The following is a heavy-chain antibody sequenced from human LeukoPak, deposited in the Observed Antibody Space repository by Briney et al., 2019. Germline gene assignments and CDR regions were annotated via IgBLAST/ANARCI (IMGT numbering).Heavy chain of an antibody. CDR3: ASHRDGNY. Sequence: GGSLRLSCAASGFIFKTYAMHWVRQAPGRGLVWVSRINSDGSSTTYADSVKGRFTISRDNAKNTLYLQMNSLRAEDTAVYYCASHRDGNYWGQGTLVTVSS. CDR1: GFIFKTYA. J-gene: IGHJ4*02. CDR2: INSDGSST. V-gene: IGHV3-74*01. D-gene: IGHD5-24*01.